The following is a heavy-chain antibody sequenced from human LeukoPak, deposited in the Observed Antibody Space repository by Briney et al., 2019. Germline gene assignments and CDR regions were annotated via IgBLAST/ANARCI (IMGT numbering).Heavy chain of an antibody. D-gene: IGHD2-8*01. CDR2: RHTNSNNT. Sequence: PAVKLCCYAAGYAFTCYNICWERLGTGQGLGLKGCRHTNSNNTGDAQKYEGSVTMTRNTSISTAYMELSSLRSEDTAVYYCARAPGGIMVSLLRKYYFDYWGQGTLVTVSS. CDR3: ARAPGGIMVSLLRKYYFDY. V-gene: IGHV1-8*01. CDR1: GYAFTCYN. J-gene: IGHJ4*02.